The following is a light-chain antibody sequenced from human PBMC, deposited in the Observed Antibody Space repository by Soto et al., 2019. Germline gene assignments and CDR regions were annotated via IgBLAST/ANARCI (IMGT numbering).Light chain of an antibody. V-gene: IGKV3-15*01. J-gene: IGKJ5*01. CDR3: QQYHTLPIT. Sequence: SLTNLTLSPAEFATLSCMASQVISGSLAWYQHKPGQAPNLLIYAASTRDTGVPSRFSGSGSGTDFTLTISSLQPEDFATYYCQQYHTLPITFGQGTRLEI. CDR1: QVISGS. CDR2: AAS.